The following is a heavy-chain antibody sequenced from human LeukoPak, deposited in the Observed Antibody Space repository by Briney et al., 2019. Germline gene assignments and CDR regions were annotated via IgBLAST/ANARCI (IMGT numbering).Heavy chain of an antibody. Sequence: GGSLRLSCAASGFTFSSYAMSWVRQAPGKGLEWVSVIYSGGSTYYADSVKGRFTISRDNSKNTLYLQMNSLRAEDTAVYYCARRSGYSSSSRGMDVWGQGTTVTVSS. CDR3: ARRSGYSSSSRGMDV. V-gene: IGHV3-66*04. D-gene: IGHD6-6*01. CDR1: GFTFSSYA. CDR2: IYSGGST. J-gene: IGHJ6*02.